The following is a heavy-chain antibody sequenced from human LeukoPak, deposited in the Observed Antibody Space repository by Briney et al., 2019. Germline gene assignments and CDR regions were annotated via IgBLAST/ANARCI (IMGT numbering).Heavy chain of an antibody. Sequence: PGGSLRLSCAASGFTFSTYEMHWVRQAPGKGLEWISYISSSGSPIYYADSVEGRFTVSKDNAANSLYLQMNSLRAEDTAVYYCARDTVGWNYYGLAVWGPGTTVTVSS. J-gene: IGHJ6*02. CDR1: GFTFSTYE. CDR3: ARDTVGWNYYGLAV. CDR2: ISSSGSPI. D-gene: IGHD1-26*01. V-gene: IGHV3-48*03.